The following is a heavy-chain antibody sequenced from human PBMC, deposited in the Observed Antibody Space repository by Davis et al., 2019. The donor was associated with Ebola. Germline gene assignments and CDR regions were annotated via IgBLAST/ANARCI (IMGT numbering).Heavy chain of an antibody. D-gene: IGHD3-9*01. CDR2: ISGFNTNT. Sequence: ASVKVTCRSSGYTFTGYCLVWVRQAPGLGLEWMGWISGFNTNTNFAQKFQGRVNVSKDTSTNTAYMDLRSLTSDDTAIYYCARAPNYDVLTGTSSYYFDYWGQGTLVTVSS. CDR1: GYTFTGYC. V-gene: IGHV1-18*04. J-gene: IGHJ4*02. CDR3: ARAPNYDVLTGTSSYYFDY.